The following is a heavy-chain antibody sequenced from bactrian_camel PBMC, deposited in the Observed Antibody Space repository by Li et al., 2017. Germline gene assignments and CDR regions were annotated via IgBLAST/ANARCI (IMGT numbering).Heavy chain of an antibody. V-gene: IGHV3S40*01. CDR1: GFKFSVSD. J-gene: IGHJ4*01. CDR2: INSDGSGT. D-gene: IGHD5*01. CDR3: ATDSGTGY. Sequence: LVESGGGLVQPGGSRRLSCAASGFKFSVSDMTWVRQAPGKGLEWVSNINSDGSGTYYTDSVKGRFTISRDNAKSTGYLQMSSLKSEDTALYYCATDSGTGYWGRGTQVTVS.